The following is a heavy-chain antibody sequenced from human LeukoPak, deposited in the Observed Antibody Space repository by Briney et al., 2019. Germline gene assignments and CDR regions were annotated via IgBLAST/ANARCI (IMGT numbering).Heavy chain of an antibody. CDR2: ISYDGSNK. CDR3: AKSRDGYNYIDY. V-gene: IGHV3-30*18. Sequence: SGGSLRLSCAASGFTFSSYGMHWVRQAPGKGLEWVAVISYDGSNKYYADSVKGRFTISRDNSKNTLDLQMNSLRAEDTAVYYCAKSRDGYNYIDYWGQGTLVTVSS. CDR1: GFTFSSYG. D-gene: IGHD5-24*01. J-gene: IGHJ4*02.